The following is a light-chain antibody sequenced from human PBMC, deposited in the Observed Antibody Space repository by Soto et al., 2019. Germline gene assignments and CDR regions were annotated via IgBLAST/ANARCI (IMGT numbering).Light chain of an antibody. V-gene: IGKV1-39*01. Sequence: DIQMTQSPSSLSASVGDRVTITCRASQSISSYLNWYQQKPGKAPKLLIYAASSLQSGVPSRFSGRGSGTEFTLNIRNLQPEDFATYYWQQSYSTPPSFGQGTKLEIK. CDR2: AAS. CDR3: QQSYSTPPS. J-gene: IGKJ2*01. CDR1: QSISSY.